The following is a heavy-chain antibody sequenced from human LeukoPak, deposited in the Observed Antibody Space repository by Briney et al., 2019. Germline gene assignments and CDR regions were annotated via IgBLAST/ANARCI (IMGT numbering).Heavy chain of an antibody. Sequence: GGSLRLSCAASGFTFSSYAMHWVRQAPGKGLEYVSAISSNGGSTYYANSVKGRFTISRDNSKNTLYLQMGSLRAEDMAVYYCARGPRGSHGVFDYWGQGTLATVSS. CDR2: ISSNGGST. CDR3: ARGPRGSHGVFDY. V-gene: IGHV3-64*01. CDR1: GFTFSSYA. J-gene: IGHJ4*02. D-gene: IGHD1-26*01.